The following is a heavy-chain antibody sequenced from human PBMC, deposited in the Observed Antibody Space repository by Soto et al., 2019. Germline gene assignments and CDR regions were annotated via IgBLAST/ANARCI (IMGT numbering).Heavy chain of an antibody. CDR3: ARDWRSAFDY. D-gene: IGHD6-6*01. V-gene: IGHV3-7*01. Sequence: GSLRLSCAASGFTFISYWMSWVRQAPWKGLEWVANIKQDGSEKYYVDSVKGRFTISRDNAKNSLYLQMNSLRAEDTAVYYCARDWRSAFDYWGQGTLVTVSS. CDR1: GFTFISYW. CDR2: IKQDGSEK. J-gene: IGHJ4*02.